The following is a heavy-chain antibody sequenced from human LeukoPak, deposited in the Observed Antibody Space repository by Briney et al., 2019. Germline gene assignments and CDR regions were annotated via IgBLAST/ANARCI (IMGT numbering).Heavy chain of an antibody. CDR1: NYSITSGYF. D-gene: IGHD3-22*01. CDR2: IYHSGTT. J-gene: IGHJ4*02. CDR3: ARDGVFHDSDGYSFDY. V-gene: IGHV4-38-2*02. Sequence: SETLSLTCAVSNYSITSGYFWGWIRQPPGKGLEWIASIYHSGTTYYNPSLRNRVTLFVDTSKNQFSLKLTSLTAADTAVYYCARDGVFHDSDGYSFDYWGQGTLVTVSS.